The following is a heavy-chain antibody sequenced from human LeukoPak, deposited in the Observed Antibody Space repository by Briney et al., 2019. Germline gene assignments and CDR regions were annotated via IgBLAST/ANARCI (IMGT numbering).Heavy chain of an antibody. V-gene: IGHV3-30*04. CDR2: ISYDGSNK. Sequence: GGSLRLSCAASGFTFRSYAMHWVRQAPGKGLEWVAVISYDGSNKYYADSVKGRLTISRDNSKNTRYLQMNSLRAEDTAVYYCARARYYDILTGPNDAFDIWGQGTMVTVSS. CDR3: ARARYYDILTGPNDAFDI. J-gene: IGHJ3*02. CDR1: GFTFRSYA. D-gene: IGHD3-9*01.